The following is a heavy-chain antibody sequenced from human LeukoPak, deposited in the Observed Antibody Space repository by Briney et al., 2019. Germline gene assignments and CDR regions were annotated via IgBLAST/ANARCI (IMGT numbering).Heavy chain of an antibody. Sequence: GGSLRLSCAASGFTFRTYWMHWVRQAPGKGLVWVSHIKSDGSTNYADSVKGRFTISRDNAKNTVSLQMNSLRAEDTGVYYCARAPSEIGGYYPEYFRHWGQGTLVTVSS. CDR3: ARAPSEIGGYYPEYFRH. V-gene: IGHV3-74*01. CDR2: IKSDGST. D-gene: IGHD3-22*01. J-gene: IGHJ1*01. CDR1: GFTFRTYW.